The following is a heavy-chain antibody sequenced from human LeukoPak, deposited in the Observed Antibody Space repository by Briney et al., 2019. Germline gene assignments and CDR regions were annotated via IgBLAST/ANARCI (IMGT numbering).Heavy chain of an antibody. CDR1: GFTFSSYA. V-gene: IGHV3-23*01. CDR2: ISGSGGST. CDR3: AKDVSRGSGRHYPGRVDY. J-gene: IGHJ4*02. Sequence: GGSLRLSCAASGFTFSSYAISWVRQAPGKGLEWVSAISGSGGSTYNADSVKGRFTISRGNSKNTLYLQMNGLRAEDTAVYYCAKDVSRGSGRHYPGRVDYWGQGSLVAVSS. D-gene: IGHD3-10*01.